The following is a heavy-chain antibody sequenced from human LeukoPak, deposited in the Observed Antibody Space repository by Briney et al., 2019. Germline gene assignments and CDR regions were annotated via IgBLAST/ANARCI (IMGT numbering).Heavy chain of an antibody. CDR3: ARGANFWSGYYRNYYFDY. D-gene: IGHD3-3*01. V-gene: IGHV3-7*01. CDR2: IKQDGSEK. J-gene: IGHJ4*02. CDR1: GFTFSSYW. Sequence: PGGSLRLSCAASGFTFSSYWMSWVRQVPVKGLEWVANIKQDGSEKYYVDSVKGRFTISRDNAKNSLYLQMNSLRAEDTAVYYCARGANFWSGYYRNYYFDYWGQGTLVTVSS.